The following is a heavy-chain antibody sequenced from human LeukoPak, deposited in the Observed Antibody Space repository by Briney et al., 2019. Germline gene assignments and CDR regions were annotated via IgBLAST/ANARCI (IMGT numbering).Heavy chain of an antibody. V-gene: IGHV4-59*12. CDR1: GGSISSYF. Sequence: SETLSLTCTVSGGSISSYFWSWIRQPPGKGLEWIGYVYYSGSTNYNPSLKSRVTISVDTSKKQFSLKLSSVTAADTAVYYCARGRYDYGGNPRARYFDYWGQGTLVTVSA. CDR3: ARGRYDYGGNPRARYFDY. D-gene: IGHD4-23*01. CDR2: VYYSGST. J-gene: IGHJ4*02.